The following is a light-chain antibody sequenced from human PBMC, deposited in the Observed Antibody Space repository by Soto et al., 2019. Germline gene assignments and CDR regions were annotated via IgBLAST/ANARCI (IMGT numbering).Light chain of an antibody. CDR1: QTIRTY. CDR2: SAS. CDR3: QQYNNYFWA. V-gene: IGKV1-17*01. J-gene: IGKJ1*01. Sequence: DIQMTQSPPSLSSSVGDRVTITCRASQTIRTYLHWYQQKPGKAPNLLIYSASNLQSGVPSRFSGSGSGTEFTLTISSLQPDDLATYYCQQYNNYFWAFGQGTKV.